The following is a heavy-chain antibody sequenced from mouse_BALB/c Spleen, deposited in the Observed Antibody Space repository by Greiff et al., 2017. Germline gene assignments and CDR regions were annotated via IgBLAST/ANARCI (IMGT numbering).Heavy chain of an antibody. D-gene: IGHD2-3*01. CDR2: INPSNGRT. Sequence: QVHVKQPGAELVKPGASVKLSCKASGYTFTSYWMHWVKQRPGQGLEWIGEINPSNGRTNYNEKFKSKAALTVDKSSSTAYMQLSSLTSEDSAVYYCARKDGYYEGFAYWGQGTLVTVSA. CDR1: GYTFTSYW. CDR3: ARKDGYYEGFAY. V-gene: IGHV1S81*02. J-gene: IGHJ3*01.